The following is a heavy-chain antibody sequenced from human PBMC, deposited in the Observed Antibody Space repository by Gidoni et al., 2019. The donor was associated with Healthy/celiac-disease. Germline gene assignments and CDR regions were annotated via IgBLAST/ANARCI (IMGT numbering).Heavy chain of an antibody. CDR2: INPRGGST. Sequence: QVQLVQSGAEVKKLGASVKASCKASGDTLTSYYMHWVRPAPGHGLEWMGIINPRGGSTSYAPMFQGRVTMTRDTSTSTFYMELSSLSSEDTAVYYCARASPSVELLPQVYYYGMDVWGQGTTVTVSS. V-gene: IGHV1-46*01. CDR1: GDTLTSYY. CDR3: ARASPSVELLPQVYYYGMDV. J-gene: IGHJ6*02. D-gene: IGHD1-26*01.